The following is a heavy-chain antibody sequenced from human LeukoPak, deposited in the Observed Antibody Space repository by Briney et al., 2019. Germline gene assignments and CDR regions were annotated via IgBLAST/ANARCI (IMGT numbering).Heavy chain of an antibody. J-gene: IGHJ5*02. V-gene: IGHV4-59*12. Sequence: SETLSLTCTVSGGSISSYYWSWIRQPPGKGLEWIGYIYYSGSTNYNPSLKSRVTISVDTSKNQFSLKLSSVTAADTAVCYCARGPYGSGTLRSRNWFDPWGQGTLVTVSS. CDR2: IYYSGST. D-gene: IGHD3-10*01. CDR1: GGSISSYY. CDR3: ARGPYGSGTLRSRNWFDP.